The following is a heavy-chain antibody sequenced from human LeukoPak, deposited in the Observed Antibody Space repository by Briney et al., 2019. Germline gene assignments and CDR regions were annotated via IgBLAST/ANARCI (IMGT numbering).Heavy chain of an antibody. CDR2: IRNKAVSYTA. D-gene: IGHD3-22*01. CDR1: GFTFNDHY. V-gene: IGHV3-72*01. J-gene: IGHJ4*02. Sequence: GGSLRLSCTASGFTFNDHYMDWVRQAPGKRLEWVGLIRNKAVSYTAVYAASVKGRFTISRDDSKNSVYLQMNSLKTEDTAVYFCARDSSGSPDDSWGQGTLVTVSS. CDR3: ARDSSGSPDDS.